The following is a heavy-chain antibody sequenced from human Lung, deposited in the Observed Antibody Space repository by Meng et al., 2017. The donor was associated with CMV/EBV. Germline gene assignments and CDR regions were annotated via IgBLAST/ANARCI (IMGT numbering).Heavy chain of an antibody. CDR3: ARDNNWGPDY. V-gene: IGHV1-2*02. D-gene: IGHD7-27*01. J-gene: IGHJ4*02. CDR2: IHSHRGDT. CDR1: GYTFTAHY. Sequence: ASXXVSCKASGYTFTAHYFHWVRQAPGQGLEWMGWIHSHRGDTNYAQQFQGRVTLTRDTSINTGYMELTRLTSDDTAVYYCARDNNWGPDYWGQGPLVTVSS.